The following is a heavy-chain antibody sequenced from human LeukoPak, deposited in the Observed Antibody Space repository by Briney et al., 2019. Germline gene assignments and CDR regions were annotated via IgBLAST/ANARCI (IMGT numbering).Heavy chain of an antibody. CDR2: ISNSGSTI. V-gene: IGHV3-48*01. CDR1: GFTFSSYI. D-gene: IGHD2-15*01. Sequence: GGSLRLSCAASGFTFSSYIMNWVRQAPGKGLEWLSYISNSGSTIYYADSVKSRFSISRDNAKNSLWLQMSSLRAEDTAVYYCARGRGSCSGGTCYVDFWGQGTLVTVSS. CDR3: ARGRGSCSGGTCYVDF. J-gene: IGHJ4*02.